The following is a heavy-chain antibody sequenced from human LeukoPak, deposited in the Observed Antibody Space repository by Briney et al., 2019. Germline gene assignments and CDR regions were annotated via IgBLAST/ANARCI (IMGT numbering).Heavy chain of an antibody. V-gene: IGHV3-23*01. Sequence: GGSLRLSCAASGFTFSSYAMSWVRQAPGKGLEWVSAISGSGGSTYYADSVKGRFTISRDNSKNTLYLQMNSLRAEDTAVYYCAKDPGYSSGWYDPIFDYWGQGTLVTVSS. CDR3: AKDPGYSSGWYDPIFDY. CDR2: ISGSGGST. CDR1: GFTFSSYA. J-gene: IGHJ4*02. D-gene: IGHD6-19*01.